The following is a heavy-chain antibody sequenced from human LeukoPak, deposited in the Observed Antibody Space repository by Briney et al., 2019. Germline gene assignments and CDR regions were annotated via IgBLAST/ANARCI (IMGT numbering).Heavy chain of an antibody. D-gene: IGHD6-6*01. CDR1: GFTFSSYG. CDR2: IWYDGSNK. CDR3: AVMGWEHLVLDY. Sequence: GRSLRLSCAASGFTFSSYGMHWVRQAPGKGLEWVAVIWYDGSNKYYADSVKGRFTISRDNSKNTLYLQMNSLRAEDTAVYYCAVMGWEHLVLDYWGQGTLVTVSS. V-gene: IGHV3-33*01. J-gene: IGHJ4*02.